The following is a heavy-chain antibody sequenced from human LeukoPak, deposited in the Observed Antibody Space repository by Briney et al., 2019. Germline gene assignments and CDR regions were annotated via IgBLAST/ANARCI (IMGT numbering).Heavy chain of an antibody. J-gene: IGHJ4*02. D-gene: IGHD6-13*01. CDR3: AKGGESSSWLFDY. CDR2: ISGSGGST. Sequence: QPGGSLRLSCAASGFTFNSYAMSWVRQAPGKGLEWVSAISGSGGSTYYADSVKGRFTISRDNSKNTLYLQMNSLRAKDTAVYYCAKGGESSSWLFDYWGQGTLVPVSS. CDR1: GFTFNSYA. V-gene: IGHV3-23*01.